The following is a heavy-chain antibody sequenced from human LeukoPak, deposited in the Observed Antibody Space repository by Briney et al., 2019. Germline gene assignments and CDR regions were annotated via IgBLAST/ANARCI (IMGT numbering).Heavy chain of an antibody. V-gene: IGHV3-21*01. CDR3: ARLSGSYPHDAFDI. D-gene: IGHD1-26*01. CDR2: ISSSSSYI. J-gene: IGHJ3*02. CDR1: GLTFGSYS. Sequence: GGSLRLSCAASGLTFGSYSMNWVRQAPGKGLEWVSSISSSSSYIYYADSVKGRFTISRDNAKNSLYLQMNSLRAEDTAVYYCARLSGSYPHDAFDIWGQGTMVTVSS.